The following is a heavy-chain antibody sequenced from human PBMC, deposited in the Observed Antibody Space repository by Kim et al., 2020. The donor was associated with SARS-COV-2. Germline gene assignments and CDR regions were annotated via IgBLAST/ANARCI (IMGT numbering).Heavy chain of an antibody. CDR3: AHSLVMVYAIGGGWFDP. D-gene: IGHD2-8*01. V-gene: IGHV2-5*02. CDR2: IYWDDDK. Sequence: SGPTLVNPTQTLTLTCTFSGFSLSTSGVGVGWIRQPPGKALEWLALIYWDDDKRYSPSLKSRLTITKDTSKNQVVLTMTNMDPVDTATYYCAHSLVMVYAIGGGWFDPWGQGTLVTVSS. CDR1: GFSLSTSGVG. J-gene: IGHJ5*02.